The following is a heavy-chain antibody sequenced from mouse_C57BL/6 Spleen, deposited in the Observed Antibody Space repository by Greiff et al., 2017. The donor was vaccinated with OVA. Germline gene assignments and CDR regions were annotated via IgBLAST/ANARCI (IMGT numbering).Heavy chain of an antibody. D-gene: IGHD3-2*02. CDR1: GFTFSSYT. CDR3: ARHEDSSGYWFAY. V-gene: IGHV5-9*01. Sequence: EVQGMESGGGLVKPGGSLKLSCAASGFTFSSYTMSWVRQTPEKRLEWVATISGGGGNTYYPDSVKGRFTISRDNAKNTLYLQMSSLRSEDTALYYCARHEDSSGYWFAYWGQGTLVTVSA. J-gene: IGHJ3*01. CDR2: ISGGGGNT.